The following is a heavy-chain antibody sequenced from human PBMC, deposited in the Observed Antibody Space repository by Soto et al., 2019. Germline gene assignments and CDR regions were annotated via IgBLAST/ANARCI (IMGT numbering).Heavy chain of an antibody. V-gene: IGHV1-69*08. D-gene: IGHD2-2*01. CDR2: IIPILGIA. CDR1: GGTFSSYT. J-gene: IGHJ6*02. Sequence: QVQLVQYGAEVKKPGSSVKVSCKASGGTFSSYTISWVRQAPGQGLEWMGRIIPILGIANYAQKFQGRVTITADKATSTAYVELSSLRSEDTAVYYCARERGAQLSTRRAYGMDVWGQGTTVTVSS. CDR3: ARERGAQLSTRRAYGMDV.